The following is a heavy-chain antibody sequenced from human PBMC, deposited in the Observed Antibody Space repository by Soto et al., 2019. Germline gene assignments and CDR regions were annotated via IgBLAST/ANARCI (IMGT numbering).Heavy chain of an antibody. D-gene: IGHD6-19*01. J-gene: IGHJ4*02. CDR3: ARLPGSSSGWSWDY. CDR2: IYYSGIT. CDR1: GGSISSGGYY. V-gene: IGHV4-31*03. Sequence: SETLSLTCTVSGGSISSGGYYWSWIRQHPGKGLEWIGYIYYSGITYYNSSLKSRVTISVDTSKNQLSLKLSSVTAADTAVYYCARLPGSSSGWSWDYWGQGTLVTVSS.